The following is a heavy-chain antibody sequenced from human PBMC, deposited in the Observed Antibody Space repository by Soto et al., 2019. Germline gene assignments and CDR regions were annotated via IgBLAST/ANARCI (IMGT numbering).Heavy chain of an antibody. CDR3: ARGIPGTYAFDI. J-gene: IGHJ3*02. Sequence: GGSLRLSCAASGFTFSYYNMNWVRQAPGKGPEWVSNIRTSGSDVYYADSVKGRFTVSRDNAKNSLYLQMHSLRVEDTAVYHCARGIPGTYAFDIWGQGTMVTVSS. D-gene: IGHD2-21*01. V-gene: IGHV3-21*06. CDR1: GFTFSYYN. CDR2: IRTSGSDV.